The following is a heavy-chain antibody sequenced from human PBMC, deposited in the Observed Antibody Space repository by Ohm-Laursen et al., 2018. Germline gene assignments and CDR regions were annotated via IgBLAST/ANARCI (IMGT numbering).Heavy chain of an antibody. D-gene: IGHD1-26*01. CDR2: ISYDGSNR. V-gene: IGHV3-30*18. J-gene: IGHJ3*02. Sequence: SLRLSCAASGFTFSSYGMHWVRQAPGKGLEWVAVISYDGSNRYYADSVKGRFTISRDNSKNTLYLQMNSLRAEDTAVYYCAKDYPIRPGYSGSYYSKRLAHDAFDIWGQGTMVTVSS. CDR1: GFTFSSYG. CDR3: AKDYPIRPGYSGSYYSKRLAHDAFDI.